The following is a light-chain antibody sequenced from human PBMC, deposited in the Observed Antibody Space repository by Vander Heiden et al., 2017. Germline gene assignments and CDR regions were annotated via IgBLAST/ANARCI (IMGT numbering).Light chain of an antibody. Sequence: SYELTQPPSVSVSPGETAKITCSGDALPKQFVYWNQQKAGRAPVLVIYKDSERPLGIPERFSGSSSGTTVTLSINGVQAEDEADYYCQSSGTSDASTAVFGGGTQLTVL. CDR2: KDS. CDR3: QSSGTSDASTAV. CDR1: ALPKQF. V-gene: IGLV3-25*03. J-gene: IGLJ7*01.